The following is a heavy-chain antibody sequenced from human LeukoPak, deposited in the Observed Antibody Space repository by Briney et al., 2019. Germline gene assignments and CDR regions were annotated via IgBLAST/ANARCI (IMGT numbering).Heavy chain of an antibody. CDR2: ISPYNGNT. V-gene: IGHV1-18*01. J-gene: IGHJ1*01. Sequence: ASVKVSCKTSGYPFTSFGVSWVRQAPGQGLEWMGWISPYNGNTNFAQRFQGRLTLTTDTSTSTVYMGLRSLRSDDTAVYFCARARRVQVTPVAESAEYFEHWGQGTLVTVSS. D-gene: IGHD2-2*01. CDR1: GYPFTSFG. CDR3: ARARRVQVTPVAESAEYFEH.